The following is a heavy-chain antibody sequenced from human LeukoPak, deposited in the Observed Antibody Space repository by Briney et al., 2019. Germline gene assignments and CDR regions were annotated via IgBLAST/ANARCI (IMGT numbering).Heavy chain of an antibody. D-gene: IGHD4-23*01. CDR3: AKSSSYSVNSPSAY. V-gene: IGHV3-23*01. CDR1: GFTFSTFA. Sequence: GGPLRLSCAASGFTFSTFAMSWVRQAPGKGLEWVSTITGGGGSTYYADSVKGRFTISRDNSKNTLYLQMNTLRAEDTALYYCAKSSSYSVNSPSAYWGQGTLVTVSS. J-gene: IGHJ4*02. CDR2: ITGGGGST.